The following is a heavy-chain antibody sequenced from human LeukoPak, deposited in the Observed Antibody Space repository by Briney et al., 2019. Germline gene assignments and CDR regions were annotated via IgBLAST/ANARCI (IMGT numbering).Heavy chain of an antibody. J-gene: IGHJ6*03. CDR3: ARLQTGTTTADFYMDV. CDR2: IYPDDSDT. D-gene: IGHD1-7*01. V-gene: IGHV5-51*01. CDR1: GYSFTTYW. Sequence: GESLKISCKGSGYSFTTYWIGWVRQMPGKGLEWMGIIYPDDSDTRYSPSFQGQVTMSADKSISTAYLQWSSLKASDTAMYYCARLQTGTTTADFYMDVWGKGTTVTVSS.